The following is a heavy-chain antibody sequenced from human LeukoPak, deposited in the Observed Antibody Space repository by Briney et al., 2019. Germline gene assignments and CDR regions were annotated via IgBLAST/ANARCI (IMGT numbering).Heavy chain of an antibody. J-gene: IGHJ5*02. Sequence: ASVKVSCKASGGTFSSYAINWVRQAPGQGLEWMGRIIPIFGIANYAQEFQGRVTITADKSTSTAYMELSSLRSEDTAVYYCARYEAAAGNWFDPWGQGTLVTVSS. CDR2: IIPIFGIA. CDR3: ARYEAAAGNWFDP. V-gene: IGHV1-69*04. D-gene: IGHD6-13*01. CDR1: GGTFSSYA.